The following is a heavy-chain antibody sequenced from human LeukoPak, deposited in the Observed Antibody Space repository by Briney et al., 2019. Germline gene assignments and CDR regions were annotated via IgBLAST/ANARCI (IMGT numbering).Heavy chain of an antibody. CDR2: IYPGDSDT. J-gene: IGHJ4*02. Sequence: KNGEPLKISCRASGYYFTTYWIGWVRQMPGKGLEWMGIIYPGDSDTRYSPSFQGQVTMSVDKSINTAYLQWSSLKASDTAMYYCARRQGCSNTGCPPDYWGQGTLVSVST. D-gene: IGHD2-2*01. V-gene: IGHV5-51*01. CDR3: ARRQGCSNTGCPPDY. CDR1: GYYFTTYW.